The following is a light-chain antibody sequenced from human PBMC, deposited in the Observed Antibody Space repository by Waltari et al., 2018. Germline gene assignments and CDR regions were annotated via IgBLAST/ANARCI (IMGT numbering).Light chain of an antibody. J-gene: IGLJ3*02. Sequence: QTVVTQEPSFSVSPGGTVPLTCALSSGSLSTTSYATWYQQTPGQAPRKLVYKANARSSGVPDRFSGSILGNTAALTITGAQADDESDYYCALYMGSGIWVFGGGTRLTVL. CDR3: ALYMGSGIWV. V-gene: IGLV8-61*01. CDR1: SGSLSTTSY. CDR2: KAN.